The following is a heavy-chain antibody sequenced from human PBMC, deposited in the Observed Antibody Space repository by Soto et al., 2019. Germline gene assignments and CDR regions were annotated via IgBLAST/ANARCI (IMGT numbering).Heavy chain of an antibody. CDR2: IPSKTNTYAT. CDR3: TRQHLDVPVASAIDY. V-gene: IGHV3-73*02. Sequence: EVQLVESGGGLVQPGGSLKLSCAASGFTFSGSTIHWVRQTSGKGLEWVGRIPSKTNTYATAYAASVKGRFTISRDDSKHPAYLQMDSLKTEDTAVYYCTRQHLDVPVASAIDYWGQGTLVTVSS. CDR1: GFTFSGST. D-gene: IGHD6-19*01. J-gene: IGHJ4*02.